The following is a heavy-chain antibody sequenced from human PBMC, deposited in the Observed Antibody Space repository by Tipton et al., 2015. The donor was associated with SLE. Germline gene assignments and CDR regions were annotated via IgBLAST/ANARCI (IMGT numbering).Heavy chain of an antibody. CDR1: GFNFSNYG. Sequence: SLRLSCATSGFNFSNYGMHWVRQAPGRGLEWVAVIWFDGGNKYYPDSVKGRFTISRDNSKNTLYLQMNSLRAEDTALYYCAGGVDYGTGSDFWGQGTMVTVSS. CDR2: IWFDGGNK. CDR3: AGGVDYGTGSDF. J-gene: IGHJ3*01. V-gene: IGHV3-33*01. D-gene: IGHD4/OR15-4a*01.